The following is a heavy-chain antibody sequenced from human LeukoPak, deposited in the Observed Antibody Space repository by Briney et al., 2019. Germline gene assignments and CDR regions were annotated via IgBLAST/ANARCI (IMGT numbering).Heavy chain of an antibody. Sequence: PGGSLRLSCAASGFTFDDYAMNWVRQAPGKGLEWVSAISGSGGSTYYADSVKGRFTISRDNSKNTLYLQMNSLRAEDTAVYYCAKDGTYYYDSSGDAFDIWGQGTMVTVSS. CDR1: GFTFDDYA. V-gene: IGHV3-23*01. J-gene: IGHJ3*02. D-gene: IGHD3-22*01. CDR2: ISGSGGST. CDR3: AKDGTYYYDSSGDAFDI.